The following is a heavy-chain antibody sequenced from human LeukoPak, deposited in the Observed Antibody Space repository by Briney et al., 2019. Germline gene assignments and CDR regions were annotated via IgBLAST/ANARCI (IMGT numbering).Heavy chain of an antibody. J-gene: IGHJ6*03. V-gene: IGHV1-69*05. Sequence: SVKVSCMASGGTFSSYAISWVRQAPGQGLEWMGRIIPIFGTANYAQKFQGRVTITTDESTSTAYMELSSLRSEDTAVYYCARDVAIPPPKNYYYMDVWGKGTTVTVSS. CDR3: ARDVAIPPPKNYYYMDV. CDR1: GGTFSSYA. D-gene: IGHD2-21*01. CDR2: IIPIFGTA.